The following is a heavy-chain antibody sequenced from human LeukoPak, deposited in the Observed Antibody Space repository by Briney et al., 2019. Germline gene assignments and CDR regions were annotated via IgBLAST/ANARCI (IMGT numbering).Heavy chain of an antibody. D-gene: IGHD6-19*01. CDR3: ARDLYSSGWYENWFDP. Sequence: GGSLRLSCAASGFTLSSYWMSWVRQAPGKGLEWVANIKQDGSEKYYVDSVKARFTISRDNAKNSLYLQMNSLRAEDTAVYYCARDLYSSGWYENWFDPWGQGTLVTVSS. CDR2: IKQDGSEK. J-gene: IGHJ5*02. V-gene: IGHV3-7*04. CDR1: GFTLSSYW.